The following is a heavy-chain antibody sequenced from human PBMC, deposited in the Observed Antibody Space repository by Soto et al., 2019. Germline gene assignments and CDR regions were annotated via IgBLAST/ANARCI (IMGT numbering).Heavy chain of an antibody. V-gene: IGHV2-70*01. Sequence: SGPTLVNPTQTLTLTCTFSGFSFSTSGMCVSWIRQPPGKALEWLALIDWDDDKFYLTSLKTRLTISRDASKNQVVLTMTNMDPLDTATYYCARNFYDTGNHYARIDYWGPGTLVTVSS. CDR3: ARNFYDTGNHYARIDY. CDR2: IDWDDDK. CDR1: GFSFSTSGMC. D-gene: IGHD3-22*01. J-gene: IGHJ4*02.